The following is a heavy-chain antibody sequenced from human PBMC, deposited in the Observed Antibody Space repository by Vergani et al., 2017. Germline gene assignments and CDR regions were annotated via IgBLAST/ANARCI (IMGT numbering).Heavy chain of an antibody. D-gene: IGHD3-3*01. V-gene: IGHV4-59*01. J-gene: IGHJ4*02. CDR1: GGSISSYY. CDR2: IYYSGST. Sequence: QVQLQESGPGLVKPSETLSLTCTVSGGSISSYYWSWIRQPPRKGLEWIGYIYYSGSTNYNPSLKSRVTISVDTSKNQFSLKLSSVTAADTAVDYCARGELWSHFDYWGQGTLVTVSS. CDR3: ARGELWSHFDY.